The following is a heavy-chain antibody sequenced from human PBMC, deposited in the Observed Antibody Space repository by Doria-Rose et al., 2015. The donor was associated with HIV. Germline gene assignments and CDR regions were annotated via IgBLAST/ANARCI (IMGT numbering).Heavy chain of an antibody. Sequence: SGPVLVKPTETLTLTCTVSGVSLSSPGMGVSRIRQPPAKALEWLANIFSDDERSYTTSLKSRLTISRCTSKSQLVLTMTDMDPVDTATYYCARIKSSRWYHKYYFDFWGQGTLVIVSA. CDR1: GVSLSSPGMG. CDR2: IFSDDER. V-gene: IGHV2-26*01. D-gene: IGHD6-13*01. CDR3: ARIKSSRWYHKYYFDF. J-gene: IGHJ4*02.